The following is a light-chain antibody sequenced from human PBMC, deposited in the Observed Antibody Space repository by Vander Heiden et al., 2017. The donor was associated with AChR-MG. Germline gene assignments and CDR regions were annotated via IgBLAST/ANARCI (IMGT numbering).Light chain of an antibody. Sequence: DILLTQSPAPLSLSPGDRATLPCRASQNISNYLAWYQQKPGQAPRLLIDDASNRATGIPARCSGSGAGTDFTLTISSLEPEDFAVYYCQQRSSWYTFGQGTKLEIK. CDR2: DAS. CDR3: QQRSSWYT. CDR1: QNISNY. V-gene: IGKV3-11*01. J-gene: IGKJ2*01.